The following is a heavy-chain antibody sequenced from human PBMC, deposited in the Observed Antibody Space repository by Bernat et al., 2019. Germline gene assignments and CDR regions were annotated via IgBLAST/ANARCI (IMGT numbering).Heavy chain of an antibody. V-gene: IGHV4-39*01. D-gene: IGHD6-13*01. J-gene: IGHJ4*02. CDR1: GCSISSSSSY. Sequence: QLQLQESGPGLVKPSETLSLTCTVSGCSISSSSSYWGWIRQPPGKGLEWIGSIYYSGSTYYNPSLKSRVTISVDTSKNQSSLKLSSVTAADTAVYYCARGNVRSLIAQQPKFDYWGKGTLVTVSS. CDR3: ARGNVRSLIAQQPKFDY. CDR2: IYYSGST.